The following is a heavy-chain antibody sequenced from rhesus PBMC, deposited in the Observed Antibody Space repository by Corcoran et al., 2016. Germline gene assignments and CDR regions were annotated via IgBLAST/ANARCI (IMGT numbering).Heavy chain of an antibody. CDR2: ISWKSGTI. Sequence: EVQLVESGGALAQPGGSLRLSCAASGFTFDDYAMSWVRQAPGKGLEWVSRISWKSGTIYYADSVKVRFDISRDNAKNSLCLQMDRLRAVDTAVYYCTRFAAAGHFDYWGQGVLVTVSS. CDR3: TRFAAAGHFDY. CDR1: GFTFDDYA. J-gene: IGHJ4*01. D-gene: IGHD6S26*01. V-gene: IGHV3-134*01.